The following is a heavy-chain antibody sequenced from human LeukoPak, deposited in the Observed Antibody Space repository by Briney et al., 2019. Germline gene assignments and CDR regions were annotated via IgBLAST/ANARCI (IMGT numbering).Heavy chain of an antibody. D-gene: IGHD3-10*01. J-gene: IGHJ4*02. Sequence: PGRPLRLSCAASGFTFSNYGMQWVRQAPGKGLEWVAVISYDGTNKYYADSVKGQFTISRDNSKSTLYLQLNSLRAEDTAEYYCAKDRHFYGAGTYYNLDYWGQGTLVTVSS. CDR1: GFTFSNYG. CDR2: ISYDGTNK. CDR3: AKDRHFYGAGTYYNLDY. V-gene: IGHV3-30*18.